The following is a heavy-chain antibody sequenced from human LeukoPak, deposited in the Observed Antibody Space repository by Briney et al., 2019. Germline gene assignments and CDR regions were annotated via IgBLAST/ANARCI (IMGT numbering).Heavy chain of an antibody. J-gene: IGHJ3*02. Sequence: SVKVSCKASGGTFSSYAISWVRQAPGQGLEWMGRIIPILGIANYAQKFQGRVTITADKSTSTAYMELSGLRSEDTAVYYCARDSRDGYKGAAFDIWGQGTMVTVSS. D-gene: IGHD5-24*01. V-gene: IGHV1-69*04. CDR2: IIPILGIA. CDR3: ARDSRDGYKGAAFDI. CDR1: GGTFSSYA.